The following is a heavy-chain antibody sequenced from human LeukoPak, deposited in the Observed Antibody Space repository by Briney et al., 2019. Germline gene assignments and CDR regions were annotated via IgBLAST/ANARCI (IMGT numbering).Heavy chain of an antibody. CDR1: GFTLERHW. CDR3: ARGIDPPYYYMDV. J-gene: IGHJ6*03. Sequence: GGSLRLSCAASGFTLERHWMSWVRQAPGKGLEWVANIKEDGSEIYYVDVVKGRFTISRDNAKNSLCLQMNSLRAEDTAVYYCARGIDPPYYYMDVWGKGTTVIVSS. CDR2: IKEDGSEI. V-gene: IGHV3-7*01. D-gene: IGHD3-3*02.